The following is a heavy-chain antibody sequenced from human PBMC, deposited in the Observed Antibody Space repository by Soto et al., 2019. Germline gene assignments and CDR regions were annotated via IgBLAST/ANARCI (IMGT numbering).Heavy chain of an antibody. V-gene: IGHV1-3*01. Sequence: ASVKVSCKASGYTFTSYAMHWVRQAPGQRLEWMGWINAGNGNTKYSQKFQGRVTITRDTSASTAYMELSSLRSEDTAVYYCARASLSLEPMGAFDIWGQGTMVTVSS. CDR3: ARASLSLEPMGAFDI. CDR1: GYTFTSYA. CDR2: INAGNGNT. J-gene: IGHJ3*02. D-gene: IGHD3-16*02.